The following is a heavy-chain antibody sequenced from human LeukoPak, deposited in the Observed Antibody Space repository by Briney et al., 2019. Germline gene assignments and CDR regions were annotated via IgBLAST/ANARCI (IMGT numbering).Heavy chain of an antibody. J-gene: IGHJ4*02. CDR3: ATTVAGYPDDYLDF. D-gene: IGHD6-19*01. Sequence: GGSLRLSCVASEFTFSNNSMSWVRQAPGKGLERVAHTNQDGSKNYYVDSAKGRFTISRDNAKNSLYLQMNSLRAEDTAVYYCATTVAGYPDDYLDFWGQGTLVTVSS. CDR2: TNQDGSKN. V-gene: IGHV3-7*01. CDR1: EFTFSNNS.